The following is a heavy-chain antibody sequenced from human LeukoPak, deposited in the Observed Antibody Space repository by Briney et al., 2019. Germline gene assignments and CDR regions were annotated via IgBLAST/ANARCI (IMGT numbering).Heavy chain of an antibody. CDR3: ARGSSHYYDSSGYGY. Sequence: SVKVSCKASGGTFSSYAISLVRQAPGQGLEWMGGIIPIFGTANYAQKFQGRVTITADESTSTAYMELSSLRSEDTAVYYCARGSSHYYDSSGYGYWGQGTLVTVSS. J-gene: IGHJ4*02. D-gene: IGHD3-22*01. CDR2: IIPIFGTA. CDR1: GGTFSSYA. V-gene: IGHV1-69*01.